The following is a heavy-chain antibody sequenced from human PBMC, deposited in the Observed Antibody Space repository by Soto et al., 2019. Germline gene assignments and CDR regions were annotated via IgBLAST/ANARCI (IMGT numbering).Heavy chain of an antibody. D-gene: IGHD2-15*01. J-gene: IGHJ4*02. V-gene: IGHV3-23*01. Sequence: EVQLLESGGGLVQPGGSLRLSCAASGFTFSSYAMSWVRQAPGKGLEWVSIISGSGGSSYYADSVKGRFTISRDNSKNTLYLQMNRLRAEDTAVYYCAKDREVVAATHYFDYWGQGTLVTVSS. CDR2: ISGSGGSS. CDR3: AKDREVVAATHYFDY. CDR1: GFTFSSYA.